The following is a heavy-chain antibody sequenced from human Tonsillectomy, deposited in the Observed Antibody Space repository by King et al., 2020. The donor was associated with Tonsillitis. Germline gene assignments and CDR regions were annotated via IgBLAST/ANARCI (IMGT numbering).Heavy chain of an antibody. D-gene: IGHD3-3*01. V-gene: IGHV4-39*01. CDR2: MYYSGST. Sequence: QLQESGPGLVKPSETLSLTCTVSGGSISSSSYYWGWIRQPPGKGLEWIGSMYYSGSTYYNPSLKSRVTISVDTSRNQFSLKLSSVTAADTAVYYCAGGRITIFGTVIETFDPWGQGTLVIVSS. CDR3: AGGRITIFGTVIETFDP. J-gene: IGHJ5*02. CDR1: GGSISSSSYY.